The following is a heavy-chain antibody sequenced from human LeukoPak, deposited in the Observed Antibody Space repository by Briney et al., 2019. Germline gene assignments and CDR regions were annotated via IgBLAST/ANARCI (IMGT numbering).Heavy chain of an antibody. D-gene: IGHD3-16*01. Sequence: ETLSLTCTVSGGSISSSSYYWGWIRQPPGKGLEWVSGISGSGGSTYYADSVKGRFIISRDNSKNTLSLQMNSLTAGDTAVYYCVRGPRYYDDSGFHYGVFDIWGQGTVVTVSS. CDR2: ISGSGGST. J-gene: IGHJ3*02. CDR3: VRGPRYYDDSGFHYGVFDI. CDR1: GGSISSSSYY. V-gene: IGHV3-23*01.